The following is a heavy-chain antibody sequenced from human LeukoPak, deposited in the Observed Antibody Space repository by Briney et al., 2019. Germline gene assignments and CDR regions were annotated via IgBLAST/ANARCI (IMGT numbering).Heavy chain of an antibody. CDR2: ITASGGT. CDR3: AKRGRYYFDQ. V-gene: IGHV3-23*01. J-gene: IGHJ4*02. Sequence: GGSLRLSCAASGFTFSSYAMSWVRQAPGKGLEWVSTITASGGTYYAVSLKGRFTISRDTSKNTLYLQTNSLRAEDTAVYYCAKRGRYYFDQWGQGTLVTVSS. CDR1: GFTFSSYA.